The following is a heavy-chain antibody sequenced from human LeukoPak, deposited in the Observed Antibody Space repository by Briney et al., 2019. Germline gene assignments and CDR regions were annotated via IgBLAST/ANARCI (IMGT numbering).Heavy chain of an antibody. Sequence: SETLSLTCTVSGGSISSYYWSWIRQPPGKGLEWIGYIYYSGSTNYNPSLKSRVTISVDTSKNQFSLKLSSVTAADTAVYYCARDSSVVEGSWFDPWGQGTLVTVSS. D-gene: IGHD6-19*01. J-gene: IGHJ5*02. CDR2: IYYSGST. V-gene: IGHV4-59*01. CDR1: GGSISSYY. CDR3: ARDSSVVEGSWFDP.